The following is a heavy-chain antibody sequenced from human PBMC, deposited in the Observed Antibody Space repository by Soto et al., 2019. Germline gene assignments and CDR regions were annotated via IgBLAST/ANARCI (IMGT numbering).Heavy chain of an antibody. CDR1: GDSVSSNSAA. Sequence: SHTLSLTCAISGDSVSSNSAAWNWIRQSPSRGLEWLGRTYYRSKWYNDYAVSVKSRITINPDTSKNHFSLQLNSVTPEDTAVYYCSSVLYYDSSVPDAFEIWGQGRIVTVSS. V-gene: IGHV6-1*01. J-gene: IGHJ3*02. CDR2: TYYRSKWYN. CDR3: SSVLYYDSSVPDAFEI. D-gene: IGHD3-22*01.